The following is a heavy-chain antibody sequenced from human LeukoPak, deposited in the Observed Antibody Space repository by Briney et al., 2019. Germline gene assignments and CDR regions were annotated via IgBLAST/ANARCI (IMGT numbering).Heavy chain of an antibody. V-gene: IGHV3-21*04. CDR2: ISSSSSYI. Sequence: PGGSLRLSCAASGFTFSSYSMNWVRQAPGKGLEWVSSISSSSSYIHYADSVKGRFTISRDNAKNSQYLEMNSRRAEEPASYYCSIDHRVYYYGTRDYFFYYWGQRTLVTVSS. CDR3: SIDHRVYYYGTRDYFFYY. D-gene: IGHD3-10*01. CDR1: GFTFSSYS. J-gene: IGHJ4*02.